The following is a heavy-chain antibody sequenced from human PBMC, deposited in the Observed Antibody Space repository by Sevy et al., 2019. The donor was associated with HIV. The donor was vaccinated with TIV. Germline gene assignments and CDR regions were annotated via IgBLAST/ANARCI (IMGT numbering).Heavy chain of an antibody. CDR2: ISYDGSNK. D-gene: IGHD3-22*01. V-gene: IGHV3-30-3*01. CDR1: GFTFSSYA. CDR3: ARDQNYYDSSGLFDY. Sequence: YLRLSCAASGFTFSSYAMHWVRQAPGKGLEWVAVISYDGSNKYYADSVKGRFTISRYNSKNTLYLQMNSLRAEDPAVYYCARDQNYYDSSGLFDYWGQGTLVHVSS. J-gene: IGHJ4*02.